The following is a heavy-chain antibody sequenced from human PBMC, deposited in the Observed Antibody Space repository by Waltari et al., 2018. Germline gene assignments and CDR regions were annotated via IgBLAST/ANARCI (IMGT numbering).Heavy chain of an antibody. V-gene: IGHV3-20*01. Sequence: EVQLVESGGRLVRPGGSLRLSCAASGFNFEDYGMTWVRQAPGKGLEWVFGISWNGGSKGYGDALKGRFNISRDNAKNSLYLEINNLRVDDTALYHCVREHYHLGYLDLWGRGTLVTVSS. CDR1: GFNFEDYG. J-gene: IGHJ2*01. CDR2: ISWNGGSK. CDR3: VREHYHLGYLDL. D-gene: IGHD2-2*01.